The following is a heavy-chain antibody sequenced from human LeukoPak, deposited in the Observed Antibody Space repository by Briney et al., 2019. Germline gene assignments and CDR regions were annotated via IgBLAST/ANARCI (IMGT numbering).Heavy chain of an antibody. V-gene: IGHV3-20*04. J-gene: IGHJ4*02. CDR3: AREVLRFLEWSFWVD. CDR1: RFTFDDYG. D-gene: IGHD3-3*01. CDR2: INWNGGST. Sequence: GGSLRLSCAASRFTFDDYGMSCVRQAPGKGLEWVSGINWNGGSTGYADSVKGRFTISRDNAKNSLYLQMNSLRAEDTALYYCAREVLRFLEWSFWVDGGQGTLVTVSS.